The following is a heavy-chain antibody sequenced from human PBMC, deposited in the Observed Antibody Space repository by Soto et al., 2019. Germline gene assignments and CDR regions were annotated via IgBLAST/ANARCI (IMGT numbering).Heavy chain of an antibody. Sequence: PSETLCLTCTVSGGSISSYYWSWIRQPPGKGLEWIGYIYYSGSTNYNPSLKSRVTISVDTSKNQFSLKLSSVTAADTAVYYCARGHYYYDSSGYSGGYYYYYYGMDVWGQGTTVTVSS. V-gene: IGHV4-59*01. CDR2: IYYSGST. CDR3: ARGHYYYDSSGYSGGYYYYYYGMDV. CDR1: GGSISSYY. J-gene: IGHJ6*02. D-gene: IGHD3-22*01.